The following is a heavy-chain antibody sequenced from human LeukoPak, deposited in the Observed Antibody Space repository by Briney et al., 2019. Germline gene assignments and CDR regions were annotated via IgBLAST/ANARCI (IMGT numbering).Heavy chain of an antibody. Sequence: GGSLRLSCAASGFTVSSNYMSWVRQAPGKGLEWVSVIYSGGSTYYADSVKGRFTISRDNSKNTLYLQMNSLRAEDTAVYYCARGLTYYYDSSQAGAFDIWGQGTMVTVSS. V-gene: IGHV3-53*01. CDR3: ARGLTYYYDSSQAGAFDI. CDR1: GFTVSSNY. J-gene: IGHJ3*02. D-gene: IGHD3-22*01. CDR2: IYSGGST.